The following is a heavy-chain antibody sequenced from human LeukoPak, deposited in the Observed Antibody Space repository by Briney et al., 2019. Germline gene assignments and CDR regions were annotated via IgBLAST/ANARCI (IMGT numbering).Heavy chain of an antibody. CDR3: AKGTYYYGSGPNWFDP. V-gene: IGHV3-48*03. J-gene: IGHJ5*02. D-gene: IGHD3-10*01. CDR2: ISSSGSTI. CDR1: GFTFSSYE. Sequence: PGGSLRLSCAASGFTFSSYEMNWVRQAPGQGLEWVSYISSSGSTIYYANSVKGRFTISRDNAKNSLYLQMNSLRAEDTAVYYCAKGTYYYGSGPNWFDPWGQGTLVTVSS.